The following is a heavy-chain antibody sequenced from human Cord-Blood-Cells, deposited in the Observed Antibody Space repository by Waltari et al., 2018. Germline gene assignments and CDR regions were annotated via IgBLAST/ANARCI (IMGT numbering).Heavy chain of an antibody. CDR3: ATRGSSSSDY. CDR1: GGSISSSSYY. D-gene: IGHD6-6*01. V-gene: IGHV4-39*01. CDR2: IYYSGST. J-gene: IGHJ4*02. Sequence: QLQLQESGPGLVKPSETLSLTCTVSGGSISSSSYYWGWIRQPPGKGLEWIGSIYYSGSTYYNPSLKSRVTISVDTSKNQFSLKLSSVTAADTVVYYCATRGSSSSDYWGQGTLVTVSS.